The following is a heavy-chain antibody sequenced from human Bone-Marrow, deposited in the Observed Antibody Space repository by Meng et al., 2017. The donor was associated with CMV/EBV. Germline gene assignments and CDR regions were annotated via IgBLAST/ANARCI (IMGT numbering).Heavy chain of an antibody. V-gene: IGHV1-2*02. CDR3: VRSSGWSLFDS. CDR2: VNSTNDAT. J-gene: IGHJ4*02. D-gene: IGHD6-19*01. Sequence: VPLVQYGAEMKKPGASFKVSCKTSGFTFSDYYIHGVRQAPGQGLEWMGWVNSTNDATNYARKFQGRVSMTRDTSISTAHMELSRLMSDDTAAYYCVRSSGWSLFDSWGQGTLVTVSS. CDR1: GFTFSDYY.